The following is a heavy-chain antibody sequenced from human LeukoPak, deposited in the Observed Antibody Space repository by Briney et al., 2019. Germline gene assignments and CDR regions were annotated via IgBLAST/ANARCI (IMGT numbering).Heavy chain of an antibody. Sequence: GGSLRLSCAASGFTFSSYAMNWVRQAPGKGLEWVSGIGGSGGSTYYADSVKGRFNISRDNSKNTVYLQMNSLRAEDTALYYCAKGGGWFTELFLSEYWGQGTLVTVSS. CDR1: GFTFSSYA. J-gene: IGHJ4*02. CDR3: AKGGGWFTELFLSEY. V-gene: IGHV3-23*01. CDR2: IGGSGGST. D-gene: IGHD3-10*01.